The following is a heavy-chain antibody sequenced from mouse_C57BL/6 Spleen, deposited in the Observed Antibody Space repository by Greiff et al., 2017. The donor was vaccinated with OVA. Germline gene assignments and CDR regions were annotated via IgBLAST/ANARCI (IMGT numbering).Heavy chain of an antibody. CDR1: GYTFTSYW. J-gene: IGHJ2*01. Sequence: VKLQESGAELVRPGSSVKLSCKASGYTFTSYWMHWVKQRPIQGLEWIGNIDPSDSETHYNQKFKDKATLTVDKSSSTAYMQLSSLTSEDSAVYYCARSDDYGGYYFDYWGQGTTLTVSS. CDR3: ARSDDYGGYYFDY. V-gene: IGHV1-52*01. CDR2: IDPSDSET. D-gene: IGHD2-4*01.